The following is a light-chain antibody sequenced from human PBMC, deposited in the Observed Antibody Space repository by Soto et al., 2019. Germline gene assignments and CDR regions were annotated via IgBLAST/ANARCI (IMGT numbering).Light chain of an antibody. CDR1: QSVSSY. Sequence: EIVLTQSPATLSLSPEERATLSCTASQSVSSYLAWYQQKPGQAPRLLIYGASTRATGIPARFSGSGSATEFTPTISSLQSEDFAVYYCQQYNNWPRGTFGQGTKVDIK. J-gene: IGKJ1*01. V-gene: IGKV3-15*01. CDR2: GAS. CDR3: QQYNNWPRGT.